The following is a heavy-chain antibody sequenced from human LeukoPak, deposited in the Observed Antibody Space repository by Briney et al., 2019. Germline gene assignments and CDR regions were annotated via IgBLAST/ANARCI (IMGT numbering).Heavy chain of an antibody. V-gene: IGHV4-34*01. D-gene: IGHD3-3*01. CDR3: AGLSLEKYGMDV. CDR1: GGSFSGYY. CDR2: INHSGST. J-gene: IGHJ6*02. Sequence: SETLSLTCAVYGGSFSGYYRSWIRQPPGKGLEWIGEINHSGSTNYNPSLKSRVTISVDTSKNQFSLKLSSVTAADTAVYYCAGLSLEKYGMDVWGQGTTVTVSS.